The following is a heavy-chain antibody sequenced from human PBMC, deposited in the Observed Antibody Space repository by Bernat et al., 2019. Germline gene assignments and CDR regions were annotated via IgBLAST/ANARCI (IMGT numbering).Heavy chain of an antibody. CDR3: TTDASYYDILTGYYIYYFDY. CDR2: IKSKTDGGTT. D-gene: IGHD3-9*01. Sequence: EVQLVESGGGLVKPGGSLRLSCAASGFTFSNAWMSWVRQAPGKVLEWVGRIKSKTDGGTTDYAAPVKGRFTISRDDSKNTLYLQMNSLKTEDTAVYYCTTDASYYDILTGYYIYYFDYWGQGTLVTVSS. CDR1: GFTFSNAW. J-gene: IGHJ4*02. V-gene: IGHV3-15*01.